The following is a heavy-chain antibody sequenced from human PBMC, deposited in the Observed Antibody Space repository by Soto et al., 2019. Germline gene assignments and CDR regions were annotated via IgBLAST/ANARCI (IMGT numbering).Heavy chain of an antibody. CDR2: ISSSSSTI. CDR3: ATITMVRGVIITRNWFDP. D-gene: IGHD3-10*01. Sequence: GGSLRLSCAASGFTFSSYSMNWVRQAPGKGLEWVSYISSSSSTIYYADSVKGRFTISRDNAKSSLYLQMNSLRAEDTAVYYCATITMVRGVIITRNWFDPWGQGTLVTVSS. V-gene: IGHV3-48*01. J-gene: IGHJ5*02. CDR1: GFTFSSYS.